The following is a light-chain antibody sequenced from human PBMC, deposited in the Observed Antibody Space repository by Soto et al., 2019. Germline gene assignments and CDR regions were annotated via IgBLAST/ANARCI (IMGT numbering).Light chain of an antibody. J-gene: IGKJ5*01. Sequence: DIVLTQSPGTLSLSPGERATLSCRASQSVSSRYLAWYQQKPGQSPRLVIYDVSIRATGVPARFSGTGSETDVTLTISGLQPGDLAVYFCQQYNNWTFSFGQGTRLEIK. CDR1: QSVSSRY. CDR2: DVS. V-gene: IGKV3-20*01. CDR3: QQYNNWTFS.